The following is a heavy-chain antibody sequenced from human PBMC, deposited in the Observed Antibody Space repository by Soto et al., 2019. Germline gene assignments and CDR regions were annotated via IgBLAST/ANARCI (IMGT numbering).Heavy chain of an antibody. Sequence: ASVKVSCKASGYTFTSYAIGWVRQAPGQGLEWMGLINTYNGYTNYPQNFQGRVTMTTDTSTGTVYMELRSLTSDDTAVYYCARDLTKGLDVWGQGTTVTVSS. D-gene: IGHD4-4*01. J-gene: IGHJ6*02. CDR2: INTYNGYT. CDR1: GYTFTSYA. V-gene: IGHV1-18*01. CDR3: ARDLTKGLDV.